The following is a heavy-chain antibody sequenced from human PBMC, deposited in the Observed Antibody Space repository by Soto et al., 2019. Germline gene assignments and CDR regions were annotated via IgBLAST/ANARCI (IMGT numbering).Heavy chain of an antibody. Sequence: QVQLQESGPGLVKPSGTLSLTCAVSSGSISSSNWWSWVRQPPGEGLGWIMAIYHSGSTNYKPSLKSPVTISGDKTKTQFTLKMSSVTAADTAVYYCARVHHCGYSIRGAHYYYCYYMDVWGKGTTVTVSS. CDR3: ARVHHCGYSIRGAHYYYCYYMDV. V-gene: IGHV4-4*02. J-gene: IGHJ6*03. CDR1: SGSISSSNW. D-gene: IGHD5-12*01. CDR2: IYHSGST.